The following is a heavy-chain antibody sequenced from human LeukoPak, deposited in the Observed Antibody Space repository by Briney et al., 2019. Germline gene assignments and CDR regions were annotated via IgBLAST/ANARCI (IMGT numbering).Heavy chain of an antibody. V-gene: IGHV4-34*01. CDR1: SVSFSGYY. D-gene: IGHD3-22*01. CDR3: ASATYYYDSSGYEFDP. CDR2: INDSGST. Sequence: NSSETLSLTCAVYSVSFSGYYWSWIRQPPGKGLEWIGDINDSGSTNYNPSVKSRVTISVDTSKNQFSLKLSSVTAADTAVYYCASATYYYDSSGYEFDPWGQGTLVTVSS. J-gene: IGHJ5*02.